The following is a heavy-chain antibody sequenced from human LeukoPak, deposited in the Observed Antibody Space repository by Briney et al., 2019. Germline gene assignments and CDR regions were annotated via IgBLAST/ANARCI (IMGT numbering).Heavy chain of an antibody. D-gene: IGHD3/OR15-3a*01. CDR3: ASWTGLRLGYYFDY. CDR1: GGSISNYY. V-gene: IGHV4-59*08. Sequence: SETLSLTCTVSGGSISNYYWSWIRQPPGKGLEWIGYIYYSGSTNYNPSLKSRVTISVDTSKNQFSLKLSSVTAADTAVYYCASWTGLRLGYYFDYWGQGTLVTVSS. CDR2: IYYSGST. J-gene: IGHJ4*02.